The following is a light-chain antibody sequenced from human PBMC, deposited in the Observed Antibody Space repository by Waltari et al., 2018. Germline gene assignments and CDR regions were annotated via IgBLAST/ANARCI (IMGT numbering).Light chain of an antibody. Sequence: QSVLTQPPSASGTPGQRVTISCSGSSSHIGSNTVNWYQQRPGTAPQLLIYSNKQRPSGVPDRFSGSKSGTSASLAISGLQSEDEADYYCAAWDDSLNGWVFGGGTKLTVL. V-gene: IGLV1-44*01. CDR3: AAWDDSLNGWV. J-gene: IGLJ3*02. CDR1: SSHIGSNT. CDR2: SNK.